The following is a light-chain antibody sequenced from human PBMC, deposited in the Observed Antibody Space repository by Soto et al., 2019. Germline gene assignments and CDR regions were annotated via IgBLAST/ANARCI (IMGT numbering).Light chain of an antibody. CDR2: GAS. CDR3: QQYGRSPPFT. Sequence: EIVLTQSPSTLSLYPGERATLSCRASQSVSSTYVAWYQQNPGRAPRLLIYGASSRATGIPDRFSGSGSGTDFTLTISRLEPEDFAVYFCQQYGRSPPFTFGQGTKVEIK. CDR1: QSVSSTY. J-gene: IGKJ2*01. V-gene: IGKV3-20*01.